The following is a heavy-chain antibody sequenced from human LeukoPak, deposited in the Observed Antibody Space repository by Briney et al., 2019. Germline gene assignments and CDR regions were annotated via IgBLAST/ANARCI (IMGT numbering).Heavy chain of an antibody. CDR1: GFTFSGSA. D-gene: IGHD3-22*01. CDR3: TRVKASPDYYDSSGYFFDY. J-gene: IGHJ4*02. V-gene: IGHV3-73*01. Sequence: GGSLRLSCAASGFTFSGSAMHWVRQASGKGLEWVGRISSKANSYATAYAASVKGRFTISRDDSKNTAYLQMNSLKTEDTAVHYCTRVKASPDYYDSSGYFFDYWGQGTLVTVSS. CDR2: ISSKANSYAT.